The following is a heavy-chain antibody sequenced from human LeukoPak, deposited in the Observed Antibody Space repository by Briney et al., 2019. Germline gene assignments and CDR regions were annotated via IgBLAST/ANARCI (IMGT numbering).Heavy chain of an antibody. J-gene: IGHJ5*02. D-gene: IGHD2-2*01. CDR1: GYTFTSYD. Sequence: GASVKVSCKASGYTFTSYDINWVRQATGQGLEWMGWMKPNSGNTGYAQKYQGRVTMTRNSSISTSYMKLSSLRSEDTAVYYCAKDLVPAAMRGNWFDPWGQGTLVTVSS. CDR3: AKDLVPAAMRGNWFDP. CDR2: MKPNSGNT. V-gene: IGHV1-8*01.